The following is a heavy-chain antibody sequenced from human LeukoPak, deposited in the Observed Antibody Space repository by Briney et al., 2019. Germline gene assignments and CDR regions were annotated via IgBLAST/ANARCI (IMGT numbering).Heavy chain of an antibody. CDR1: GFTFSSYW. CDR2: INSAGSIT. D-gene: IGHD5-24*01. Sequence: PGGSLRLSCAASGFTFSSYWMHWVRQAPGKGLVWGSRINSAGSITNYADSVRGRFTVSRDNAKNTLYLQLNSLTIEDTAVYYCLRGADGYGVFDYWGQGSLVTVSA. V-gene: IGHV3-74*01. J-gene: IGHJ4*02. CDR3: LRGADGYGVFDY.